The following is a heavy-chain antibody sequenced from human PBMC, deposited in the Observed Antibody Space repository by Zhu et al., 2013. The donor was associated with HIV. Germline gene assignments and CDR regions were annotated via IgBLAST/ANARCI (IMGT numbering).Heavy chain of an antibody. D-gene: IGHD3-22*01. V-gene: IGHV1-69*09. CDR1: GGTFSSYT. CDR3: ARSHPTSYYYDSSGDFDY. J-gene: IGHJ4*02. CDR2: IIPILGIA. Sequence: QVQLVQSGAEVKKPGSSVKVSCKASGGTFSSYTISWVRQAPGQGLEWMGRIIPILGIANYAQKFQGRVTITADKSTSTAYMELSSLRSEDTAVYYCARSHPTSYYYDSSGDFDYWGQGTLVTVSS.